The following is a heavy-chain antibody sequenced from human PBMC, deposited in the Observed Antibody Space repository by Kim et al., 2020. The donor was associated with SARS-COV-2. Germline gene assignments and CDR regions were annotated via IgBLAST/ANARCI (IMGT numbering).Heavy chain of an antibody. CDR1: GFTFSNHW. CDR3: VRGSGYVCDY. CDR2: ISPDGSAE. D-gene: IGHD3-3*01. Sequence: GGSLRLSCAVSGFTFSNHWMNWVRQAPGKGLEWVAIISPDGSAEHYAASVNGRFTISRDNAKNSLYLQLNSLRGEDSAVYYCVRGSGYVCDYWGQGTVVAVSS. V-gene: IGHV3-7*01. J-gene: IGHJ4*02.